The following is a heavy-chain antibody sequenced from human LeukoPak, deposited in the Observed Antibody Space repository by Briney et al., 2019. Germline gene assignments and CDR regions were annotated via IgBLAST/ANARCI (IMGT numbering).Heavy chain of an antibody. CDR3: ARGLINVWGSYRYFDY. CDR1: GGSFSGYY. V-gene: IGHV4-34*01. CDR2: INHSGST. Sequence: SETLSLTCAVYGGSFSGYYWSWIRQPPGKGLEWIGEINHSGSTNYNPSLKSRVTISVDTSKTQFSLKLSSVTAADTAVYYCARGLINVWGSYRYFDYWGQGTLVTVSS. J-gene: IGHJ4*02. D-gene: IGHD3-16*02.